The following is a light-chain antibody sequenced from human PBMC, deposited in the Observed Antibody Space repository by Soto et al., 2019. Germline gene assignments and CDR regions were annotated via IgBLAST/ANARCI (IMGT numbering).Light chain of an antibody. CDR2: GAS. Sequence: EIAVTQSPGTLSLSPGERATLSCRASQYVSSSYLAWYQQKPGQAPRLLIYGASTRATGIPDRFSGSGSGTDFTLTISRLEPEDFAVYYCQQYEAFGQGTKLEIK. CDR3: QQYEA. CDR1: QYVSSSY. J-gene: IGKJ2*01. V-gene: IGKV3-20*01.